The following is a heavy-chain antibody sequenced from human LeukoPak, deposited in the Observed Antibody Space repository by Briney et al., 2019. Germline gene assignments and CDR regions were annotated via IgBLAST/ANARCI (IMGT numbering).Heavy chain of an antibody. CDR2: IKPDGSDK. CDR1: GFTFSSYS. CDR3: ARAMT. J-gene: IGHJ5*02. V-gene: IGHV3-7*01. Sequence: GGSLRLSCAASGFTFSSYSMNWVRQAPGKGLEWVANIKPDGSDKAYVDSVKGRFTISRDNTKNSLYLQMSSLRAEDTAVYYCARAMTWGQGTLVSVSS.